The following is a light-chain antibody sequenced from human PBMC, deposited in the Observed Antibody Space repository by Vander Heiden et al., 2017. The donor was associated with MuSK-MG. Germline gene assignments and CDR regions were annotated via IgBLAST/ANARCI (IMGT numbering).Light chain of an antibody. J-gene: IGLJ1*01. CDR3: CAYAGSFYVYV. Sequence: QSALTQPASVSGSPGQSITISCTGTSSNIGIYNFVSWYQQPPGKAPKLMIYEVSKRPSGVSDRFSGSKSGNTASLTISGLQAEDEGDYYCCAYAGSFYVYVFGAGTKVTVL. CDR1: SSNIGIYNF. V-gene: IGLV2-23*02. CDR2: EVS.